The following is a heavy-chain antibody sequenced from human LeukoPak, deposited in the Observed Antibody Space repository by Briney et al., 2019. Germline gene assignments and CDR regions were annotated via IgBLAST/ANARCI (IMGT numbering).Heavy chain of an antibody. Sequence: ASVKVSCKASGYTFTSYAMNWVRQAPGQGLEWMGWINTNTGNPTYAQGFTGRFVFSLDTSVSTAYLQVSSLKAEDTAVYYCARSGGSGSHYARYYYYYMDVWGKGTTVTVSS. CDR1: GYTFTSYA. CDR2: INTNTGNP. CDR3: ARSGGSGSHYARYYYYYMDV. V-gene: IGHV7-4-1*02. J-gene: IGHJ6*03. D-gene: IGHD3-10*01.